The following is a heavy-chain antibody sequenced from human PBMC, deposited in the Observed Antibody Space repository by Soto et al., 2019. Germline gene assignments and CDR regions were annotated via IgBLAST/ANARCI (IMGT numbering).Heavy chain of an antibody. J-gene: IGHJ4*02. CDR1: GGTFSSYA. Sequence: GASVKVSCRASGGTFSSYAISWVRQAPGQGLEWMGGIIPIFGTANYAQKFQGRVTITADKSTSTAYMELSSLRSEDTAVYYCAGGRKGPDYWGQGTLVTVSS. D-gene: IGHD3-16*01. V-gene: IGHV1-69*06. CDR2: IIPIFGTA. CDR3: AGGRKGPDY.